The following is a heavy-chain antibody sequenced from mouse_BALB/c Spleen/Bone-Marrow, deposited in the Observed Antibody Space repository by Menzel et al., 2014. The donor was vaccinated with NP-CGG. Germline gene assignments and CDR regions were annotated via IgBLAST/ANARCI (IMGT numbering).Heavy chain of an antibody. CDR3: ARGNPLYAMDY. D-gene: IGHD2-1*01. Sequence: QVQLQQSGAELAKPGASVKMSCKASGYTFTSYWMHWVKPRPGQGLEWIGYINPSTGYTDYNQKFNDKATLTADKSSSTAYMQLSSLTSKDSAVYYCARGNPLYAMDYWGQGTSVTVSS. CDR1: GYTFTSYW. V-gene: IGHV1-7*01. J-gene: IGHJ4*01. CDR2: INPSTGYT.